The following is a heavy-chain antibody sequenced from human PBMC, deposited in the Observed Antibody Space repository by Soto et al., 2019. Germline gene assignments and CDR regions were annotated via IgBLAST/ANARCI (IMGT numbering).Heavy chain of an antibody. CDR2: ISWNSDFI. J-gene: IGHJ6*02. V-gene: IGHV3-9*01. D-gene: IGHD3-3*01. Sequence: EVQLVESGGGLVRPGRSLRLSCAASGFTFDDYAMHWVRQAPGKGLEWVSGISWNSDFIAYADSVKGRFTVSRDNANNFLYLQMNSLRAEDTPLYYCAKDRGSTIFGVVDVLKFYCQEMDVWGHGTTVTVSS. CDR3: AKDRGSTIFGVVDVLKFYCQEMDV. CDR1: GFTFDDYA.